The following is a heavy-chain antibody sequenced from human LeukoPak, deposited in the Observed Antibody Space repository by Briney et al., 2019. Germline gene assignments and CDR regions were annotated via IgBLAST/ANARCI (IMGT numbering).Heavy chain of an antibody. CDR2: ISWNSGSI. V-gene: IGHV3-9*01. CDR1: GFTFDDYA. CDR3: AKDMRIAVAGTFDY. J-gene: IGHJ4*02. Sequence: GRSLRLSCAASGFTFDDYAMHWVRHAPGKGLERVSGISWNSGSIGYADSVKGRFTISRDNAKNSLYLQMNSLRAEDTALYYCAKDMRIAVAGTFDYWGQGTLVTVSS. D-gene: IGHD6-19*01.